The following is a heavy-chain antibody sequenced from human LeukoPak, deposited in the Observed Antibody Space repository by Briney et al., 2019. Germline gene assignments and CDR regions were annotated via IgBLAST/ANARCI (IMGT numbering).Heavy chain of an antibody. Sequence: GGSLRLSCAASGFTFSNYGMHWVRQAPGQGLEWVAVIWYDGSDKYHADSVKGRFTISRDNSKTTLYLQMNSLRVEDTAVYYCARPVVLGAYLRGAYYFDSWGQGTLVTVSS. CDR1: GFTFSNYG. V-gene: IGHV3-33*01. CDR3: ARPVVLGAYLRGAYYFDS. D-gene: IGHD3-16*01. CDR2: IWYDGSDK. J-gene: IGHJ4*02.